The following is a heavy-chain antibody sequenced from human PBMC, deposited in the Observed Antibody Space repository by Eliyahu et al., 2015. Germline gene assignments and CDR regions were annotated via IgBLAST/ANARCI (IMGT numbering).Heavy chain of an antibody. J-gene: IGHJ6*02. CDR2: IYYSGST. Sequence: QLQLQESGPGLVKPSETLSLTCTVSXGSISSSSYYWGWIRQPPGKGLEWIGSIYYSGSTYYNPSLKSRVTISVDTSKNQFSLKLSSVTAADTAVYYCARSCYLEWFDLNNYGMDVWGQGTTVTVSS. CDR1: XGSISSSSYY. V-gene: IGHV4-39*01. CDR3: ARSCYLEWFDLNNYGMDV. D-gene: IGHD3-3*01.